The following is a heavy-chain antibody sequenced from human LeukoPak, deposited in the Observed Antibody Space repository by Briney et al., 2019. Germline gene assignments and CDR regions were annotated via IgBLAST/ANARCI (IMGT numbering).Heavy chain of an antibody. CDR2: INGNGGST. Sequence: GGSLRLSCAASGFTFSSYAMSWVRQAPGKGLEWVSAINGNGGSTYYADSVKGRLTISRDNSKNTLYLQMNSLRAEDTAVYYCAKADPAYYDFWSGYYLLDYWGQGTLVTVSS. D-gene: IGHD3-3*01. CDR3: AKADPAYYDFWSGYYLLDY. CDR1: GFTFSSYA. J-gene: IGHJ4*02. V-gene: IGHV3-23*01.